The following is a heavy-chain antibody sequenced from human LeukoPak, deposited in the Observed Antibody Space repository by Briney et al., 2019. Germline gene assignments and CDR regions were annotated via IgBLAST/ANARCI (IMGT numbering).Heavy chain of an antibody. CDR2: INPNSGGT. D-gene: IGHD1-26*01. CDR3: ARSIVGASGY. J-gene: IGHJ4*02. Sequence: ASVKVSCKASGYTFTGYYMHWVRQAPGQGLEWMGWINPNSGGTNYAQKFQGRVTMTRDTSISTAYMELSRLRSDETAVYYCARSIVGASGYWGQGTLVTVSS. V-gene: IGHV1-2*02. CDR1: GYTFTGYY.